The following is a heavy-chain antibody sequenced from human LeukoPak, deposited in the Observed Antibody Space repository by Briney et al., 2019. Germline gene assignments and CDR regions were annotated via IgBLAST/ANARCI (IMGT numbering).Heavy chain of an antibody. CDR1: GFTFSSYG. CDR3: ARASSSGWYWIDY. D-gene: IGHD6-19*01. V-gene: IGHV3-30*02. CDR2: IRYDGSNK. Sequence: GGSLRLSCAASGFTFSSYGMHWVRQAPGKGLEWMTFIRYDGSNKYYADSVKGRFTISRDNSKNTLYLQMNSLRAEDTAVYYCARASSSGWYWIDYWGQGTLVTVSS. J-gene: IGHJ4*02.